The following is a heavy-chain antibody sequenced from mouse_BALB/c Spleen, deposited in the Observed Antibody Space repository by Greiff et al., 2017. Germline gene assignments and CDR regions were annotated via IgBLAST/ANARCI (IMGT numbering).Heavy chain of an antibody. J-gene: IGHJ4*01. V-gene: IGHV5-6-4*01. CDR2: ISSGGSYT. CDR3: ARYPLDYAMDY. Sequence: EVKLVESGGGLVKPGGSLKLSCAASGFTFSSYTMSWVRQTPEKRLEWVATISSGGSYTYYPDSVKGRFTISRDNAKNTLYLQMSSLKSEDTAMYCCARYPLDYAMDYWGQGTSVTVSS. CDR1: GFTFSSYT.